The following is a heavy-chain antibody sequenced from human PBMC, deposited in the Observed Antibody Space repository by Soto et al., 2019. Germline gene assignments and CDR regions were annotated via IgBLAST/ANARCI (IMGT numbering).Heavy chain of an antibody. D-gene: IGHD2-15*01. V-gene: IGHV4-31*03. Sequence: QVHLQESGPGQVRPSQTLSLSCSVSGGSISRGAYFWTWIRQFPGKGLEWIAYISYTGATYYNPSRKSRVTILADTSKNQFSPKLNSVTSADTAVYYCARGGPVSVSPAWQLLGYFDYWGQGTLVTVSS. CDR1: GGSISRGAYF. J-gene: IGHJ4*02. CDR2: ISYTGAT. CDR3: ARGGPVSVSPAWQLLGYFDY.